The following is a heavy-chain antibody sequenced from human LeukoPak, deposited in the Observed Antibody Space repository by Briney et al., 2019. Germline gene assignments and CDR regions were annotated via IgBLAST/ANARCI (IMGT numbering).Heavy chain of an antibody. J-gene: IGHJ5*02. CDR1: GGSISSYY. CDR2: IYYSGST. V-gene: IGHV4-59*01. CDR3: AREDTAMGRPWFDP. D-gene: IGHD5-18*01. Sequence: SETLSLTRTVSGGSISSYYWSWIRQPPGKGLEWIGYIYYSGSTNYNPSLKSRVTISVDTSKNQFSLKLSSVTAADTAVYYCAREDTAMGRPWFDPWGQGTLVTVSS.